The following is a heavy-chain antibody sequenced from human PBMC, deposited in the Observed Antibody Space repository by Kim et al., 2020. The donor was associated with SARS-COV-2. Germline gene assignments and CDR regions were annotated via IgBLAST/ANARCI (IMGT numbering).Heavy chain of an antibody. Sequence: ASVKVSCKASGYTFTSYDINWVRQATGQGLEWMGWMNPNSGNTGYAQKFQGRVTMTRNTSISTAYMELSSLRSEDTAVYYCARDRYCSGGSCYYDAFDIWGQGTMVTVSS. CDR1: GYTFTSYD. CDR2: MNPNSGNT. CDR3: ARDRYCSGGSCYYDAFDI. V-gene: IGHV1-8*01. D-gene: IGHD2-15*01. J-gene: IGHJ3*02.